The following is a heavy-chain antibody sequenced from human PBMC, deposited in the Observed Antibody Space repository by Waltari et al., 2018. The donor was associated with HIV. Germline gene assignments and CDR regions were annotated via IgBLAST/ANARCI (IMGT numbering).Heavy chain of an antibody. CDR1: GYTFIDYY. Sequence: QVQLVQSGAEVKKPGASVTVSCKNSGYTFIDYYIHWVRQAPGQGLEWMGWINPDSGVTKSGQKFQGRVTMTRDTSISTVFLQLSGLRSDDTGVYYCARVGSSWNFGSHNFDIWGQGTMVTVSS. D-gene: IGHD1-7*01. J-gene: IGHJ3*02. CDR2: INPDSGVT. V-gene: IGHV1-2*02. CDR3: ARVGSSWNFGSHNFDI.